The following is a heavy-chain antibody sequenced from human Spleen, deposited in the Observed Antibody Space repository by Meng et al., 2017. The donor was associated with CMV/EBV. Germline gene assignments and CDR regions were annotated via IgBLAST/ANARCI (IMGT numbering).Heavy chain of an antibody. D-gene: IGHD1-26*01. J-gene: IGHJ4*02. Sequence: SETLSLTCTVSGGSVSSSSYYWNWIRQPPGKGLEWIGYIYYSGSTNYNPSLKSRVTISVDTSKNQFSLKVSSVTAADTAVYYCAREGDGPVGTTNPQKDYCFDYWGQGTLVTVSS. CDR1: GGSVSSSSYY. CDR2: IYYSGST. V-gene: IGHV4-61*01. CDR3: AREGDGPVGTTNPQKDYCFDY.